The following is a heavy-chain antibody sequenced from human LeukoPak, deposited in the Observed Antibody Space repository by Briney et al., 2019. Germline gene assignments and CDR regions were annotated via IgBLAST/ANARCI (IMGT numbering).Heavy chain of an antibody. CDR1: GFSFSTYG. J-gene: IGHJ4*02. D-gene: IGHD3-16*01. CDR3: ARLIALDY. Sequence: QPGGSLRLSCAASGFSFSTYGMSWVRQAPGKGLEWVANIKQDGSETHYVDSVEGRFTISRDNAKNSLYLQMNSLRAEDTAIYYCARLIALDYWGQGTLVTVSS. CDR2: IKQDGSET. V-gene: IGHV3-7*01.